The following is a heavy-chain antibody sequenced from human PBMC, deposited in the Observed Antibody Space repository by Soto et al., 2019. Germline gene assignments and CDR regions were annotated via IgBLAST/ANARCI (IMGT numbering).Heavy chain of an antibody. CDR1: GFSFGDYG. J-gene: IGHJ3*01. Sequence: EVQLVESGGGLVQPGGSLRLSCVASGFSFGDYGMHWVRQAPGRGPEWVSGISWNSGNIGYAETVKGRFTISRDNAKNCLNLQMNSLRAEDTALYYGVKDGLTSVFGLVHDGSDVWGHGTMVTVSS. CDR3: VKDGLTSVFGLVHDGSDV. V-gene: IGHV3-9*01. D-gene: IGHD3-3*01. CDR2: ISWNSGNI.